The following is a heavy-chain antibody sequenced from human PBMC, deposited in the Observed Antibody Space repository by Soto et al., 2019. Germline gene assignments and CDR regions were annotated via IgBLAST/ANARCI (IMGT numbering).Heavy chain of an antibody. CDR3: ARAPVPAAIAFDY. J-gene: IGHJ4*02. CDR1: GGSISSGGYY. Sequence: SETLSLTCTVSGGSISSGGYYWSWIRQHPGKGLEWIGYIYYSGSTYYNPSLKSRVTISVDTSKNQFSLKLSSVTAADTAVYYCARAPVPAAIAFDYWGQGTLVTVS. V-gene: IGHV4-31*03. CDR2: IYYSGST. D-gene: IGHD2-2*02.